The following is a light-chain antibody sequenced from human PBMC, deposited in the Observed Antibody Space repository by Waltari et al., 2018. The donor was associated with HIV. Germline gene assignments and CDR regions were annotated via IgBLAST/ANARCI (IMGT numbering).Light chain of an antibody. J-gene: IGLJ2*01. V-gene: IGLV2-8*01. Sequence: QSALTQPPSASGSPGQSVTIPCTGTSTDICSSTHAPWYQQHPGKAPKLIIYEVNKRPSGVPDRFSGSKSGDTASLTVSGLQAEDEADYYCSSYAGSNIVLFGGGTKLTVL. CDR2: EVN. CDR3: SSYAGSNIVL. CDR1: STDICSSTH.